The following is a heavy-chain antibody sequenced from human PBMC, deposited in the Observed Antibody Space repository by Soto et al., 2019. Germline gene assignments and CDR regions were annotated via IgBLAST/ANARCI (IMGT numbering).Heavy chain of an antibody. Sequence: ELQLVESGGGLVQPGGSLRLSCVVSGFTFSGYWMSWVRQAPGKGLEWVANINQDGSEKYYVDSVKGRFTIYRDNTKKSLFLQMNSLRAEDTAVYFCARDPPWWGQGTLVTVSS. CDR3: ARDPPW. CDR1: GFTFSGYW. CDR2: INQDGSEK. V-gene: IGHV3-7*04. J-gene: IGHJ4*02.